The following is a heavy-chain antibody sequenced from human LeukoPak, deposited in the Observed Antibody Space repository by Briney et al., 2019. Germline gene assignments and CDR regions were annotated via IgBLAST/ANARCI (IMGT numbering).Heavy chain of an antibody. J-gene: IGHJ5*02. D-gene: IGHD6-13*01. CDR3: ASSAAAGTFWFDP. Sequence: SQTLSLTCTVSGGSISSGGYHWSWIRQHPGKGLEWIGYIYYSGSTYYNPSLKSRVTISVDTSKNQFSLKLSSVTAADTAVYYCASSAAAGTFWFDPWGQGTLVTVSS. CDR2: IYYSGST. CDR1: GGSISSGGYH. V-gene: IGHV4-31*03.